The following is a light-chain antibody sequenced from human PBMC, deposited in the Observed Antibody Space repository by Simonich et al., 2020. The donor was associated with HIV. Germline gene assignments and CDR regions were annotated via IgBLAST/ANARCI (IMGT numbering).Light chain of an antibody. CDR1: SSDVGDYNY. J-gene: IGLJ1*01. CDR3: SSYTSSSTV. V-gene: IGLV2-14*03. Sequence: QSALTQPASVSGSPGQSITISCTGTSSDVGDYNYVSWYQQHPGKAPKLMIYDVSNRPSRVSNRFSGSKSGNTASLTISGLQAEDEADYYCSSYTSSSTVFGTGTKVTVL. CDR2: DVS.